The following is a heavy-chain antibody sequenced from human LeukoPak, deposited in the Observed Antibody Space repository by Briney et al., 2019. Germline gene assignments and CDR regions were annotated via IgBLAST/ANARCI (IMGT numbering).Heavy chain of an antibody. Sequence: GGSLRLSCAASRFIFNNYAMHWVRQAPGKGLDWVAVISYHGRDQFYADSVKGRFTISRDSSKNTLYLQMNSLRTEATAVYYCVRQDCSGGSCYLDYWGQGTLVTVSS. D-gene: IGHD2-15*01. V-gene: IGHV3-30*04. CDR2: ISYHGRDQ. CDR1: RFIFNNYA. CDR3: VRQDCSGGSCYLDY. J-gene: IGHJ4*02.